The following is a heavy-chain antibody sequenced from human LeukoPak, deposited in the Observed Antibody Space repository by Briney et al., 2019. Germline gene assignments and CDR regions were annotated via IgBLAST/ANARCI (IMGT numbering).Heavy chain of an antibody. CDR1: GFTFSDYG. D-gene: IGHD3-10*01. V-gene: IGHV3-30*18. CDR2: ISYDGGNK. Sequence: GGSLRLSCAASGFTFSDYGMHWVRQAPGKGLEWVALISYDGGNKFYADSVRDRFTISRDNSKNTLFLQMNSLRIEDTAVYYCAKVFEVRGARRPKDYWGQGALVIVSS. J-gene: IGHJ4*02. CDR3: AKVFEVRGARRPKDY.